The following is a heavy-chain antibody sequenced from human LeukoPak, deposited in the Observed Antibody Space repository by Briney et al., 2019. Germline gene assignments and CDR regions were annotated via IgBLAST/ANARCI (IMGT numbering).Heavy chain of an antibody. CDR3: AKASRGFDY. CDR1: GFPFNEYA. V-gene: IGHV3-23*01. J-gene: IGHJ4*02. Sequence: QSGGSLRLSCAASGFPFNEYAMHWVRQAPGKGLEWVSAISGSGGSTYYADSVKGRFTISRDNSKNTLYLQMNSLRAEDTAVYYCAKASRGFDYWGQGTLVTVSS. CDR2: ISGSGGST.